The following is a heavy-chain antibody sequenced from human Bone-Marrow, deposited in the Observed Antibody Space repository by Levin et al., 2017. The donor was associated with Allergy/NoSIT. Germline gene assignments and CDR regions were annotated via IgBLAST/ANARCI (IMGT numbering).Heavy chain of an antibody. Sequence: GGSLRLSCAASGFTFSTSWMHWLRQAPGEGPVWVSRINSDGSSATYADSVKGRFTISKDNAKNTLYLQMNSLTAGDTAVYYCARDMSRRGPTTVDYWGQGTLVTVSS. CDR3: ARDMSRRGPTTVDY. V-gene: IGHV3-74*01. CDR1: GFTFSTSW. CDR2: INSDGSSA. D-gene: IGHD4-11*01. J-gene: IGHJ4*02.